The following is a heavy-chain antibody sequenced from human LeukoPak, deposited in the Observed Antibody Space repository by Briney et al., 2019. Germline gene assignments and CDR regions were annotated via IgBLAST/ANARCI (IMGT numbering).Heavy chain of an antibody. CDR3: AKTIPYWYFDL. CDR1: GFIFSSYS. J-gene: IGHJ2*01. D-gene: IGHD5-24*01. V-gene: IGHV3-23*01. Sequence: PGGSLRLSCAASGFIFSSYSINWVRQAPGKGLEWVSAIGGDGGTTYADSVKGRFTISRANSKNTLYLQMNSLRSEDTAIYFCAKTIPYWYFDLWGRGTLVTVSS. CDR2: IGGDGGTT.